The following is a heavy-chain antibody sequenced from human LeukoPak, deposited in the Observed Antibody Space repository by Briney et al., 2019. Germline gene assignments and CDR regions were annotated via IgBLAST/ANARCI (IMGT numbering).Heavy chain of an antibody. CDR3: ARGHRNYDFWSGYYYYYYYYMDV. D-gene: IGHD3-3*01. CDR2: INHSGST. Sequence: PSETLSLTCAVYGGSFSGYYWSWIRQPPGKGLEWIGEINHSGSTNYNPSLKSRVTISVDTSKNQFSLKLSSVTAADAAVDYCARGHRNYDFWSGYYYYYYYYMDVWGKGTTVTVSS. J-gene: IGHJ6*03. V-gene: IGHV4-34*01. CDR1: GGSFSGYY.